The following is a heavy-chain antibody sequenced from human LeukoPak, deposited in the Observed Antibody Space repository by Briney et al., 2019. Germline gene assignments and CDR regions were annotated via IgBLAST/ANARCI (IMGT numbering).Heavy chain of an antibody. CDR1: GYTFTSYG. D-gene: IGHD3-22*01. V-gene: IGHV1-18*01. CDR2: ISAYNGNT. CDR3: AWYCDSSGYYRNFQH. J-gene: IGHJ1*01. Sequence: ASVKVSCKASGYTFTSYGISWVRQAPGQGLEWMGWISAYNGNTNYAQKLQGRVTMTTDTSTSTAYMELRSLRSDDTAVYYCAWYCDSSGYYRNFQHWGQGTLVTVSS.